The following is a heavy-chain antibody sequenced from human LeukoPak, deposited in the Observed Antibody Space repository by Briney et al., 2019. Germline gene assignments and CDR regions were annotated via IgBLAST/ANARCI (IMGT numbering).Heavy chain of an antibody. Sequence: GGSLRLSCAASGFTFDDYGMSWVRQAPGKGLEWVSGINWNGGSTGYADSVKGRFTISRDNAKNSLYLQMNSLRAEDTALYHCARDYGSGSYCWFDPWGQGTLVTVSS. J-gene: IGHJ5*02. D-gene: IGHD3-10*01. CDR2: INWNGGST. CDR1: GFTFDDYG. V-gene: IGHV3-20*01. CDR3: ARDYGSGSYCWFDP.